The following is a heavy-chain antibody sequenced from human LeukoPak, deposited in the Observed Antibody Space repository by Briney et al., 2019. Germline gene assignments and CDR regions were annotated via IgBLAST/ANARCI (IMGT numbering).Heavy chain of an antibody. CDR1: GGSFSGYY. J-gene: IGHJ4*02. Sequence: SETLSLTCAVYGGSFSGYYWSWIRQPPGKGLEWIGEINHSGSTNYNPSLKSRVTISVDTSKNQFYLKLSSVTAADTAVYYCARGRWLGVDYWGQGTLVTVSS. CDR2: INHSGST. V-gene: IGHV4-34*01. D-gene: IGHD3-22*01. CDR3: ARGRWLGVDY.